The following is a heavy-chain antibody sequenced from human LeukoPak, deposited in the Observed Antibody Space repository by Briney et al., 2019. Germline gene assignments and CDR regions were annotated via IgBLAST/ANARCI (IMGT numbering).Heavy chain of an antibody. CDR2: IYYSGST. V-gene: IGHV4-30-4*08. CDR3: ARECGTRPLTNAFDI. J-gene: IGHJ3*02. D-gene: IGHD1-26*01. CDR1: GGSISSGDYY. Sequence: PSETLSLTCTVSGGSISSGDYYWSWIRQPPGKGLEWIGYIYYSGSTYYNPSLKSRVTISVDTSKNQFSLKLSSVTAADTAVYYCARECGTRPLTNAFDIWGQGTMVTVSS.